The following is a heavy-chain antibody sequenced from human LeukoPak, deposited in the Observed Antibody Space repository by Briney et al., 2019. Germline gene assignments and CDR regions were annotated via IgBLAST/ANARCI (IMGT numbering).Heavy chain of an antibody. CDR2: IKQDGSEK. V-gene: IGHV3-7*01. Sequence: PGGSLRLSCAASGFTFSSSAMSWVRQAPGKGLEWVANIKQDGSEKYYVDSVKGRFTISRDNAKNSLYLQMNSLRAEDTAVYYCARDLGGYWGQGTLVTVSS. CDR1: GFTFSSSA. CDR3: ARDLGGY. J-gene: IGHJ4*02. D-gene: IGHD3-16*01.